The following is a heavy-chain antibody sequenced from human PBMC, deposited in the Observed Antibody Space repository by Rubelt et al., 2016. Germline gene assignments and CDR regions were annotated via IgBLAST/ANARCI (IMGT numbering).Heavy chain of an antibody. D-gene: IGHD1-7*01. V-gene: IGHV1-18*01. Sequence: QVQLVQSGAEVKKPGASVKVSCKASGYTFTSYGISWVRQAPGQGLEWMGWISAYNGHTNYAQKLQGRVTMDTDQSTGTAYMELRSLRSDDTAVYYCARDLPPFRRYNWNFPLDYWGQGTLVTVSS. CDR2: ISAYNGHT. J-gene: IGHJ4*02. CDR1: GYTFTSYG. CDR3: ARDLPPFRRYNWNFPLDY.